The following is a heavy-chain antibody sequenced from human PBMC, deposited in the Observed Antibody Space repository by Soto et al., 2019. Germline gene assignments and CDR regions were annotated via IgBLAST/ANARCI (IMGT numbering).Heavy chain of an antibody. CDR3: ARDNWNGAYYGLDV. CDR2: MSGSGSSI. D-gene: IGHD1-20*01. J-gene: IGHJ6*02. V-gene: IGHV3-23*01. CDR1: HFPFNIDA. Sequence: EAQLLESGGGLVQPGESLTLSCVASHFPFNIDAMTWVRQAPGKGLEWVSSMSGSGSSIYYADSVKGRFTITRDKSKKTLYFQMNSLRAEVTAVYWCARDNWNGAYYGLDVWCQGTTGAVS.